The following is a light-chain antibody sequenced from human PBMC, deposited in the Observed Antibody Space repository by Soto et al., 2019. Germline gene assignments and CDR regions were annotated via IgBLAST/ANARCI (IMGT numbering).Light chain of an antibody. Sequence: EIVLTQSPGTLSLSPGERATLSCRASQSVTGSYLAWYQQKPGQAPRLLIYGASSRATGIPDRFSGSGSGTDFTLSISRLEPGDSAVYYCQQYGSSPRTFGQGTKVEIK. CDR1: QSVTGSY. CDR2: GAS. V-gene: IGKV3-20*01. J-gene: IGKJ1*01. CDR3: QQYGSSPRT.